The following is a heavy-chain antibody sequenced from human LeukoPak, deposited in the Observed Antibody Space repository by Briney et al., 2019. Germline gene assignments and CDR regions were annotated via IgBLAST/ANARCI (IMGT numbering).Heavy chain of an antibody. Sequence: SETLSLTCAVFGGSFSDYYWSWIRQPPGKGLEWIGYIYYSGSTNYNPSLKSRVTISVDTSKNQFSLKLSSVTAADTAVYYCARDSPAGSSSWYWGDYYYYGMDVWGQGTTVTVSS. CDR2: IYYSGST. CDR1: GGSFSDYY. D-gene: IGHD6-13*01. V-gene: IGHV4-59*01. CDR3: ARDSPAGSSSWYWGDYYYYGMDV. J-gene: IGHJ6*02.